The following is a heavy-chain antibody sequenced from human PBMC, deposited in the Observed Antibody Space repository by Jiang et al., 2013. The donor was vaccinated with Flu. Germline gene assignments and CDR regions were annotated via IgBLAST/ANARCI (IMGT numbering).Heavy chain of an antibody. CDR3: ARRIEYSSSPGAFDI. J-gene: IGHJ3*02. Sequence: QGRVTMTRDTSISTAYMELSRLRSDDTAVYYCARRIEYSSSPGAFDIWGQGTMVTVSS. V-gene: IGHV1-2*02. D-gene: IGHD6-6*01.